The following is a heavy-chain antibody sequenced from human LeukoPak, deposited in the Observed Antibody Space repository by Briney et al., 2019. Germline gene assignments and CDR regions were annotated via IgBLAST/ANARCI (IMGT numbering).Heavy chain of an antibody. V-gene: IGHV4-59*12. J-gene: IGHJ4*02. D-gene: IGHD1-26*01. CDR1: GGSISGYY. CDR2: ISYTGIA. CDR3: ARASSGSYYSGHRYYFDY. Sequence: SETLSLTCTVSGGSISGYYWSWIRQPPGKGLEWIGYISYTGIANYNPSLKSRVTISLDTSKNQFSLKLSSVTAADTAVYYCARASSGSYYSGHRYYFDYWGQGTLVTVSS.